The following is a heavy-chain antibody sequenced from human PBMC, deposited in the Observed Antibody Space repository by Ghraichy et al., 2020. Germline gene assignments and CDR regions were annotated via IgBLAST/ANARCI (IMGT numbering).Heavy chain of an antibody. D-gene: IGHD1-1*01. CDR2: INPNSGGT. V-gene: IGHV1-2*02. J-gene: IGHJ4*02. CDR3: ARRQSGTTLDYSFDY. Sequence: ASVKVSCKASGYTFTAYYIYWVRQAPGQGPEWMGWINPNSGGTKSAQKFQGRVTMTLDSSITTAYMELSSLRSGDTAMYYCARRQSGTTLDYSFDYWGQGTLVTVSS. CDR1: GYTFTAYY.